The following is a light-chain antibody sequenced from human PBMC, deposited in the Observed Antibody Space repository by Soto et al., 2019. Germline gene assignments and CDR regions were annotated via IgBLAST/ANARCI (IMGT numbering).Light chain of an antibody. CDR1: SRDVGKYDL. V-gene: IGLV2-23*02. J-gene: IGLJ1*01. Sequence: QSALTQPASVSGSPGQSVTISCTGTSRDVGKYDLVSWYQHFPGKAPKLMIFEVSKRPSGISDRFSGSKSGNTASLTISGLQAEDEAHYYCCSYSLITPYVFGTGTKVTVL. CDR3: CSYSLITPYV. CDR2: EVS.